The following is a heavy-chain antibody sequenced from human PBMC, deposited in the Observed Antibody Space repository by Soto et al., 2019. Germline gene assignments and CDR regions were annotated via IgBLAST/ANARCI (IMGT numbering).Heavy chain of an antibody. D-gene: IGHD6-13*01. CDR3: ARGRIAAAGRWFDP. J-gene: IGHJ5*02. Sequence: LRLSCAASGFTFSSYSMNWVRQAPGKGLEWVSSISSSSSYIYYADSVKGRFTISRDSAKNSLYLQMNSLRAEDTAVYYCARGRIAAAGRWFDPWGQGTLVTVSS. CDR2: ISSSSSYI. CDR1: GFTFSSYS. V-gene: IGHV3-21*01.